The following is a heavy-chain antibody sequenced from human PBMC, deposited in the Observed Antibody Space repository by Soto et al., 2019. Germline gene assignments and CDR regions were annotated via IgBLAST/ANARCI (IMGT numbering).Heavy chain of an antibody. CDR1: GFTVSGMF. V-gene: IGHV3-53*02. Sequence: EVSLVETGGGLIHPGGSLRLSCAASGFTVSGMFMNWVRQAPGKGLEWVSVIYPAGPTYYADSVKGRFTIYRDNSKNTLFLQRHNLRAEDTDVYYCARDADSSGLHYWGQGILVTVSS. CDR2: IYPAGPT. CDR3: ARDADSSGLHY. J-gene: IGHJ4*02. D-gene: IGHD6-19*01.